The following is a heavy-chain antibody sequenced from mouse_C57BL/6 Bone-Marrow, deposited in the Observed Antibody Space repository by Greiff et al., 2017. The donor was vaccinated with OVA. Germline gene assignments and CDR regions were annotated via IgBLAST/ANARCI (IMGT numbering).Heavy chain of an antibody. Sequence: QVQLQQSGAELVKPGASVKMPCKASGYTFTTYPIEWMKQNHGKSLEWIGNFHPYNDDTKYNEKFKGKATLTVEKSSSTVYLELSRLTSDDSAVYYCAREGDYGSSYELDFDYWGQGTTLTVSS. J-gene: IGHJ2*01. D-gene: IGHD1-1*01. CDR1: GYTFTTYP. CDR2: FHPYNDDT. V-gene: IGHV1-47*01. CDR3: AREGDYGSSYELDFDY.